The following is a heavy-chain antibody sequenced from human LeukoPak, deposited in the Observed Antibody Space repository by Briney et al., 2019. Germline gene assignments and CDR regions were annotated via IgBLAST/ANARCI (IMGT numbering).Heavy chain of an antibody. Sequence: PSETLSLTCTVSGDSISNNYWSWIRQPAGQGLEWIGRVYSDGVTRYSPSLKSRVTISVDMSNNRFSLTLNSATAADTAVYYCARISSGSSWYWFDPWGQGTLVTGSS. CDR1: GDSISNNY. D-gene: IGHD6-13*01. CDR3: ARISSGSSWYWFDP. J-gene: IGHJ5*02. CDR2: VYSDGVT. V-gene: IGHV4-4*07.